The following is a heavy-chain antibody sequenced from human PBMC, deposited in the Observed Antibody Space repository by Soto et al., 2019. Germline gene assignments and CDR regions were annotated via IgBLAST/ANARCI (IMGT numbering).Heavy chain of an antibody. Sequence: EVQLVESGGGLVKPGGSLRLSCAATGFTFSSYTMNWVRQAPGKGLEWVSSNSSRSSYIYYADSVKGRYTISRDNAKDSLYLQMNSLRAEDTAVYYCATVITTDAAFDVWGQGTIVTVSS. D-gene: IGHD3-3*01. CDR3: ATVITTDAAFDV. CDR1: GFTFSSYT. J-gene: IGHJ3*01. CDR2: NSSRSSYI. V-gene: IGHV3-21*01.